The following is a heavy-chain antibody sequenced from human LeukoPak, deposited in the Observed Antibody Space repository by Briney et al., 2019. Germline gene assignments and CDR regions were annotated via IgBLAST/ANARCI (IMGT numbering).Heavy chain of an antibody. V-gene: IGHV3-21*01. CDR2: ISISSTYI. J-gene: IGHJ4*02. CDR1: GFTFSSYA. D-gene: IGHD5-18*01. CDR3: ARGVDTAMLITNDY. Sequence: GGSLRLSCAASGFTFSSYAMNWVRQAPGKGLEGVSSISISSTYIYYADSLKGRSTISRDNAKNSLYLQMNSLRAEDTAVYYCARGVDTAMLITNDYWGQGTLVTVSS.